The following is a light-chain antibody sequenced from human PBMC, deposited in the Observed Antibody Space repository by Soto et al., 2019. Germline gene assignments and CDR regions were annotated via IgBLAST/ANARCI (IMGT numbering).Light chain of an antibody. Sequence: DIQMTQSPSSVSASVGDTVTITCRASQGISTWLAWYQQKPGRAPKLLIFGASNLQSGVPSRFSGSGSGTEFTLTISNLQPEDFATYYCQQTDTFVSITFGQGTRLEIK. V-gene: IGKV1D-12*01. CDR2: GAS. J-gene: IGKJ5*01. CDR3: QQTDTFVSIT. CDR1: QGISTW.